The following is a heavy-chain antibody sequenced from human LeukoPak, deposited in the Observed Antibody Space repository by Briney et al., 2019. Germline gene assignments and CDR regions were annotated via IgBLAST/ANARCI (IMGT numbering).Heavy chain of an antibody. Sequence: GGSLRLSCAASGFTFSSYAMSWVRQAPGKGLEWVSAISGSGGSTYYADSVKGRFTISRDNAKNSLYLQMNSLRAEDTAVYYCARESTRYSSSSWDYYYMDVWGKGTTVTVSS. V-gene: IGHV3-23*01. J-gene: IGHJ6*03. CDR2: ISGSGGST. CDR3: ARESTRYSSSSWDYYYMDV. CDR1: GFTFSSYA. D-gene: IGHD6-6*01.